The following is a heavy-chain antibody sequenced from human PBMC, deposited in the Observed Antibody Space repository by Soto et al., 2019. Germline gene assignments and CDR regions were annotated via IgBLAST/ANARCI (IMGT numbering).Heavy chain of an antibody. V-gene: IGHV4-59*01. CDR3: ERGPNWFDP. J-gene: IGHJ5*02. Sequence: SDTLSLTCTVSGGSIIIYYLSWIRQPPVNGLDWIGYIYYIGSTDYNPSRKSLVTISVDTSKNQYSLTMCYVPAADTAVSYFERGPNWFDPWGQGTIVTRSS. CDR1: GGSIIIYY. CDR2: IYYIGST.